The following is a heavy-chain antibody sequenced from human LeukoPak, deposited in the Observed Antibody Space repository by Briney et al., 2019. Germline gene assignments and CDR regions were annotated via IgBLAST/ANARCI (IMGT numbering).Heavy chain of an antibody. CDR2: ISAYNGNT. D-gene: IGHD3-22*01. V-gene: IGHV1-18*01. Sequence: ASVTVSCKASGYTFTSYGISWVCQAPGQGLEWMGWISAYNGNTNYAQKLQGIVIMTTDTSTSTAYMQLRSLRSDDTAVYYCAQSYYDSSGYYGAFDYWGQGTLVTVSS. CDR1: GYTFTSYG. CDR3: AQSYYDSSGYYGAFDY. J-gene: IGHJ4*02.